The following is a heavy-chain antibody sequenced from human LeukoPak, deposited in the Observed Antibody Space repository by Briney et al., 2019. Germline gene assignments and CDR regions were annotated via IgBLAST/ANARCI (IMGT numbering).Heavy chain of an antibody. D-gene: IGHD2-15*01. Sequence: PGGSLRLSCAASGFTFSSYGMHWVRQAPGKGLEWVAFIRYDGSNKYYADSVKGRFTISRDNSKNTLYLQMNSLRAEDTAVYYCAKDLSMGYCSGGSCGGIHYWGQGTLVTVSS. CDR3: AKDLSMGYCSGGSCGGIHY. V-gene: IGHV3-30*02. J-gene: IGHJ4*02. CDR2: IRYDGSNK. CDR1: GFTFSSYG.